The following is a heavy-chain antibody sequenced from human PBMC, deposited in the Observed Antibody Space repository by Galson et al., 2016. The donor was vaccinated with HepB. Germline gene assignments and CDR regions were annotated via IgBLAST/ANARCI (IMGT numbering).Heavy chain of an antibody. CDR3: ARGRSILERGWYWFDP. V-gene: IGHV3-7*04. CDR1: GFTFRNYW. Sequence: SLRLSCADSGFTFRNYWMSWIRQAPGKGLEWVANIKQDGSEKHYVDSVKGRFTTSRDNAKNSLYLQMNSLRAEDTAVYYCARGRSILERGWYWFDPWGQGTLVTVSS. CDR2: IKQDGSEK. D-gene: IGHD6-19*01. J-gene: IGHJ5*02.